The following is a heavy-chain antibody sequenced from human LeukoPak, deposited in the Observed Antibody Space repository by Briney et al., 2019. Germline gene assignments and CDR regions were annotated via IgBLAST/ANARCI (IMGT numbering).Heavy chain of an antibody. CDR3: ARGNPIRGDCFDY. Sequence: PETLSLTCTVSGGSISSYYWSWIRQPPGKGLEWIGYIYYSGSTNYNPSLKSRVTISVDTSKNQFSLKLSSVTAADTAVYYCARGNPIRGDCFDYWGQGTLVTVSS. D-gene: IGHD2-15*01. CDR1: GGSISSYY. CDR2: IYYSGST. V-gene: IGHV4-59*01. J-gene: IGHJ4*02.